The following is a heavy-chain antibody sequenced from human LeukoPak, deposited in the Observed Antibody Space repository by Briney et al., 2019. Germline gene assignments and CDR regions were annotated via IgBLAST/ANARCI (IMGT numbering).Heavy chain of an antibody. J-gene: IGHJ4*02. CDR3: AKGRGSLYFFEY. CDR2: ISPSGGGT. Sequence: PGGSLRLSCAASGFTFSSQAMRWVRQAPGKGLEWVSAISPSGGGTYYADSVKGRFTISRDNSKNTLYLQMNSLRAEDTAVYYCAKGRGSLYFFEYWGQGTLVTVSS. D-gene: IGHD1-26*01. CDR1: GFTFSSQA. V-gene: IGHV3-23*01.